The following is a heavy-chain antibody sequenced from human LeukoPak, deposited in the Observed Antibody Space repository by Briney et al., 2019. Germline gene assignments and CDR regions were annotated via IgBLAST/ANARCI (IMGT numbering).Heavy chain of an antibody. J-gene: IGHJ4*02. CDR2: ISWNSGSI. V-gene: IGHV3-9*03. D-gene: IGHD2-2*01. CDR1: GFTFDDYA. Sequence: GRSLRLSCAASGFTFDDYAMHWVRQAPGKGLEWVSGISWNSGSIGYADSVKGRFTISRDNAKNSLYLQMNSLRAEDMALYYCAKGYCSSTSCRFDYWDQGALVTVSS. CDR3: AKGYCSSTSCRFDY.